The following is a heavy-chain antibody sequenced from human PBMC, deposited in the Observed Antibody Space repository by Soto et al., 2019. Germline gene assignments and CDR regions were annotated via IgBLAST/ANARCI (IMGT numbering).Heavy chain of an antibody. V-gene: IGHV3-33*01. J-gene: IGHJ4*02. CDR1: GFTFSSYG. CDR3: AREDDYGDYGLDY. D-gene: IGHD4-17*01. Sequence: QVQLVESGGDVVQPGRSLRLSCAASGFTFSSYGMHWVRQAPGKGLEWVAVIWYDGSNKYYADSVKGRFTISRDNSKNTLYLQMNSLRAEDTAVYYCAREDDYGDYGLDYWGQGTLVTVSS. CDR2: IWYDGSNK.